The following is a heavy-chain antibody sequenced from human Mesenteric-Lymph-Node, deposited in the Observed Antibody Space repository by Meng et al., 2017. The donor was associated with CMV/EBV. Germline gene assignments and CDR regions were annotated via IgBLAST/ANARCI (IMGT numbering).Heavy chain of an antibody. CDR1: GDSISSTYW. J-gene: IGHJ4*02. CDR2: IYNSGSA. D-gene: IGHD3-16*01. Sequence: LTCAVSGDSISSTYWWSWVRQPPGKGLDWIGEIYNSGSANYNPSLKSRVTISVDKPQNQFSLKLTSVTAADTAVYYCARGADYAWGTWGQGILVTVSS. V-gene: IGHV4-4*02. CDR3: ARGADYAWGT.